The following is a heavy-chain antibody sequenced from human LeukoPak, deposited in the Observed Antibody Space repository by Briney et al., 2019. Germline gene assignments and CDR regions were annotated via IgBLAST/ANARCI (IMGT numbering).Heavy chain of an antibody. CDR2: ISGSGGST. CDR3: AKDSGYSSGWSPYYFDY. V-gene: IGHV3-23*01. D-gene: IGHD6-19*01. CDR1: GFTFSSYA. J-gene: IGHJ4*02. Sequence: PEGSLRLSCAASGFTFSSYAMSWVRQAPGKGLEWVSAISGSGGSTYYADSVKGRFTISRDNSKNTLYLQMNSLRAEDTAVYYCAKDSGYSSGWSPYYFDYWGQGTLVTVSS.